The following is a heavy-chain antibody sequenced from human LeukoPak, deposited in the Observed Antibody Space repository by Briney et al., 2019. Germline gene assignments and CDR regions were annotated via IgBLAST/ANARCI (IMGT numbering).Heavy chain of an antibody. CDR1: GGTFSSYA. D-gene: IGHD5-18*01. V-gene: IGHV1-69*13. Sequence: SVKVSCKASGGTFSSYAISWVRQAPGQGLEWMGGIIPIFGTANYAQKFQGRVTITADESTSTAYMELSSLRSEDTAVYYCARGDVDTAISYFDYWGQGTLITVSS. CDR2: IIPIFGTA. CDR3: ARGDVDTAISYFDY. J-gene: IGHJ4*02.